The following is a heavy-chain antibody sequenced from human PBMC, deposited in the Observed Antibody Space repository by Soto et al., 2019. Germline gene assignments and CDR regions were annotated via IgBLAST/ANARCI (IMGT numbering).Heavy chain of an antibody. CDR1: GFTFSSYG. CDR3: AKDEPAPHYCSY. J-gene: IGHJ4*02. Sequence: QVQLVESGGGVVQPGRSLRLSCAASGFTFSSYGMHWVRQAPGKGLEWVAVISYDGSNKYYADSVKGRFTISRDKSKNTLYRQMNSLRAADTAVYYCAKDEPAPHYCSYWGQGTLVTFSS. CDR2: ISYDGSNK. V-gene: IGHV3-30*18.